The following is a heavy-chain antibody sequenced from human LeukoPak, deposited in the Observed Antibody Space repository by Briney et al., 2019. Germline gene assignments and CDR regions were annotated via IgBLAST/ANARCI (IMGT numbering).Heavy chain of an antibody. V-gene: IGHV4-59*01. CDR2: IYYSGST. Sequence: KSSETLSLTCTVSGGSISSYYWSWIRQPPGKGLEWIGYIYYSGSTNYNPSLKSRVTISVDTSKNQFSLKLSSVTAADTAVYYCARRSGYSYYYGMDVWGQGTTVTVS. J-gene: IGHJ6*02. CDR3: ARRSGYSYYYGMDV. D-gene: IGHD3-22*01. CDR1: GGSISSYY.